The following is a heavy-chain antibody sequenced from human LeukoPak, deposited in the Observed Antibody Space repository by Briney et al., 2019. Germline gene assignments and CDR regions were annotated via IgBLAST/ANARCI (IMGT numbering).Heavy chain of an antibody. J-gene: IGHJ4*02. CDR1: GDSISSSY. CDR3: ARVGYGDLDY. D-gene: IGHD5-12*01. Sequence: PSETLSLTCTVSGDSISSSYWTWIRQPPGKGLEWIGSIHYSGSTYYNPSLKSRVTISVDTSKNQFSLKLSSVTAADTAVYYCARVGYGDLDYWGQGTLVTVSS. V-gene: IGHV4-59*12. CDR2: IHYSGST.